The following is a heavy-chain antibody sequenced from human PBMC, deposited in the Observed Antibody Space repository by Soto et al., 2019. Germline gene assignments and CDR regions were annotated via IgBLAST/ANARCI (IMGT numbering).Heavy chain of an antibody. CDR2: IKSKTDGGTT. V-gene: IGHV3-15*01. CDR3: TTRLQELYYYYYYGMDV. CDR1: GFTFSNAW. Sequence: EVQLVESGGGLVKPGGSLRLPCAASGFTFSNAWMSWVRQAPGKGLEWVGRIKSKTDGGTTDYAAPVKGRFTISRDDSKNTLYLQMNSLKTEDTAVYYCTTRLQELYYYYYYGMDVWGQGTTVTVSS. J-gene: IGHJ6*02. D-gene: IGHD4-4*01.